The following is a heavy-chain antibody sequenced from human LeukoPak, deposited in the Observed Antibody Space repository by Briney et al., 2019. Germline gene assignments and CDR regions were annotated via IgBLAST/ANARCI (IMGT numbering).Heavy chain of an antibody. D-gene: IGHD4-11*01. CDR2: IYYNGNT. CDR1: GGSIRSSGGYY. CDR3: ASVTNNYFGY. Sequence: PQTLSLTCTVSGGSIRSSGGYYWSWIRQHPGKGLEWIGFIYYNGNTYYNPSLRSRVTTSVDTSKDQFSLKLSSVTAADTAVYYCASVTNNYFGYWGQGTLVTVSS. J-gene: IGHJ4*02. V-gene: IGHV4-31*03.